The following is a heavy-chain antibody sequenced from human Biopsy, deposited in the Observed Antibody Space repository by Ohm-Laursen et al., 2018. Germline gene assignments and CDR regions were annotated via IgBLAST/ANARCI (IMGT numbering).Heavy chain of an antibody. J-gene: IGHJ4*02. CDR1: GYAVSEFS. CDR3: AADINVWNVNY. V-gene: IGHV1-24*01. Sequence: SVKVSCKVSGYAVSEFSLHRVRQAPGKGLKWMSGFAPENGKTIYAQKFQGRVTMTEDTSTDTAYMELSSLRSEDTAVYYCAADINVWNVNYWGQGTQVTVSS. CDR2: FAPENGKT. D-gene: IGHD1-1*01.